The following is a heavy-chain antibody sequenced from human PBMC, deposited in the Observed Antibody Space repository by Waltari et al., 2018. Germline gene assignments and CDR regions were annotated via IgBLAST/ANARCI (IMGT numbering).Heavy chain of an antibody. Sequence: EVQLVESGGGLVQPGGSLRLSCAAAGFTFRNYAMTWVRQAPGKGLEWVSSLSGSGDTTYYADSVKGRFTISRDNSKNTLYLQLNTLTAEDTAVYYCAKDLDFVYSSGTYWAYWGQGTLVTVSS. D-gene: IGHD3-10*01. J-gene: IGHJ4*02. CDR3: AKDLDFVYSSGTYWAY. CDR2: LSGSGDTT. CDR1: GFTFRNYA. V-gene: IGHV3-23*04.